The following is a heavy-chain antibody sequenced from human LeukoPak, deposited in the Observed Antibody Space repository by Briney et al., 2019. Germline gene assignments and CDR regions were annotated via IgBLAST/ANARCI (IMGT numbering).Heavy chain of an antibody. CDR3: ARAIYTPYYYYYMDV. CDR1: GFTFSSYW. CDR2: IKQDGSEK. V-gene: IGHV3-7*01. D-gene: IGHD2-2*02. J-gene: IGHJ6*03. Sequence: PGGSLRLSCAASGFTFSSYWMSWVRQAPGKGLEWVANIKQDGSEKYYVDSVKGRFTISRDNAKNSLYLQMNSLRAEDTAVYYCARAIYTPYYYYYMDVWGKGTTVTISS.